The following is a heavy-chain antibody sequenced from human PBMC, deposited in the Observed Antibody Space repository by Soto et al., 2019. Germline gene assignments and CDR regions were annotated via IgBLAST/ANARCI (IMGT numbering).Heavy chain of an antibody. CDR1: GFPFSIFG. CDR3: AKVHTYSGYGHFDY. V-gene: IGHV3-30*18. CDR2: ISYDGGNK. D-gene: IGHD5-12*01. J-gene: IGHJ4*02. Sequence: QVQLVESGGGVVQPGGSLRLSCAASGFPFSIFGMHWVRQAPGKGLEWVALISYDGGNKYSADSVKGRFAISRDNSKNTLYLHMNSLRAEDTAVYYCAKVHTYSGYGHFDYWGQGSLVTVSS.